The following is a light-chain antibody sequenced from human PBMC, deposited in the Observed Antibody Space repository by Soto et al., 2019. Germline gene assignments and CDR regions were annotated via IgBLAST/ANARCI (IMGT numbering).Light chain of an antibody. CDR3: CSYAGTYTFYV. V-gene: IGLV2-11*01. Sequence: QSVLTQPRSVSESPGQSVTISCTGTSSDVGGYDYVSWYQQHPGKAPKLTIYDVTKRPSGVPDRFSGSRSGNTASLTISGLQAEDDADYYCCSYAGTYTFYVFGTGTKLTVL. CDR1: SSDVGGYDY. CDR2: DVT. J-gene: IGLJ1*01.